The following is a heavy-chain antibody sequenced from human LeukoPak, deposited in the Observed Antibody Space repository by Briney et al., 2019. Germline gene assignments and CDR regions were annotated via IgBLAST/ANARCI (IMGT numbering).Heavy chain of an antibody. J-gene: IGHJ5*02. CDR1: GYSSTNYG. V-gene: IGHV1-18*01. D-gene: IGHD3-10*01. Sequence: ASVKVSCKASGYSSTNYGISWVRQAPGQGLEWMGWISAYNGNTNYAQKLQGRVTMTTDTSTSTAYMELRSLRSDDTAVYYCARARFSNWFDPWGQGTLVTVSS. CDR3: ARARFSNWFDP. CDR2: ISAYNGNT.